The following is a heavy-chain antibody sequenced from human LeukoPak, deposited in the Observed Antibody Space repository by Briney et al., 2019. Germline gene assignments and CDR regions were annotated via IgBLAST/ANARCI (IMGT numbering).Heavy chain of an antibody. CDR2: ISGSGGST. CDR1: GFTFSSYA. J-gene: IGHJ4*02. V-gene: IGHV3-23*01. Sequence: GGSLRLSCAASGFTFSSYAMSWVRQAPGKGLEWVSAISGSGGSTHNADSVKGRFTISRDNSKNTLYLQMNSLRAEDTAVYYCAKEYGSGSYYYGYWGQGTLVTVSS. CDR3: AKEYGSGSYYYGY. D-gene: IGHD3-10*01.